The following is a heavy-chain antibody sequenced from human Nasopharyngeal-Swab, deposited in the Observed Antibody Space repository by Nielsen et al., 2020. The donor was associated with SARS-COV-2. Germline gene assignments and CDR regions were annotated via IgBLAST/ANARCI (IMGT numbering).Heavy chain of an antibody. J-gene: IGHJ6*02. CDR2: IWYDGSNK. CDR3: ARDQYYDSSGYYYYGMDV. Sequence: GGSLTLSCAASGFTFSSYGTHWVRQAPGKGLEWVAVIWYDGSNKYYADSVKGRFTISRDNSKNTLYLQMNSLRAEDTAVYYCARDQYYDSSGYYYYGMDVWGQGTTVTVSS. CDR1: GFTFSSYG. D-gene: IGHD3-22*01. V-gene: IGHV3-33*01.